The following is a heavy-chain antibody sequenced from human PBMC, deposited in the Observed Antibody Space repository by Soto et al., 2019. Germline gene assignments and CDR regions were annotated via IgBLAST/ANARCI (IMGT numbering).Heavy chain of an antibody. Sequence: GESLKISCKGSGYSFTSYWIGWVRQMPGKGLEWMGIIYPGDSDTRYSPSFQGQVTISADKSISTAYLQWSSLKASDTAMDYCAGQGVFSQMRRGGFGELLPPEEDPQMYNWFDPWGQGTLVTVSS. CDR2: IYPGDSDT. D-gene: IGHD3-10*01. CDR3: AGQGVFSQMRRGGFGELLPPEEDPQMYNWFDP. J-gene: IGHJ5*02. V-gene: IGHV5-51*01. CDR1: GYSFTSYW.